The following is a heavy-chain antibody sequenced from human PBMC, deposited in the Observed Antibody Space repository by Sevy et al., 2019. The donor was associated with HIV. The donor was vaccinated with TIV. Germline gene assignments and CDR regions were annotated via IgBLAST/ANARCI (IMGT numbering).Heavy chain of an antibody. Sequence: GGSLRLSCAASGFTFPINAVGWVRQAPGKGLEWVSLISGSGSSTYYADSVKGRFIISRDNSKNTLYLQMHSLRAEDTAVYYCAKCVYAYEYFFDYWGQGTLVTVSS. D-gene: IGHD3-16*01. CDR2: ISGSGSST. CDR1: GFTFPINA. V-gene: IGHV3-23*01. J-gene: IGHJ4*02. CDR3: AKCVYAYEYFFDY.